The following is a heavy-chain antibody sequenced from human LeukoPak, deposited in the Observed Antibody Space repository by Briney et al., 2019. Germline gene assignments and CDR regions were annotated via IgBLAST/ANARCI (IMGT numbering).Heavy chain of an antibody. CDR1: GFTFSSYS. CDR2: ISSRSSYI. D-gene: IGHD6-19*01. Sequence: GGSLRLSCAASGFTFSSYSMNWVRQAPGKGLEWVSSISSRSSYIDYADSLKGRFTISRDNAKNSLYLQMNSLRAEDTAVYYCAKAPALGSGWRTYFDYWGQGTLVTVSS. CDR3: AKAPALGSGWRTYFDY. J-gene: IGHJ4*02. V-gene: IGHV3-21*04.